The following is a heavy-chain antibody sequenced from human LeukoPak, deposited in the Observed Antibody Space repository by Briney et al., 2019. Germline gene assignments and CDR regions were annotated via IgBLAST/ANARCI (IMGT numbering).Heavy chain of an antibody. CDR3: ARDRRYCSSTSCYAGYYYYYYMDV. Sequence: PSETLSLTCTVSGGSISSYYWSWIRQPAGKGLEWIGRIYTSGSTNYNPSLKSRVTMSVDTSKNQFSLKLSSVTAADTAVYYCARDRRYCSSTSCYAGYYYYYYMDVWGKGTTVTISS. CDR1: GGSISSYY. V-gene: IGHV4-4*07. D-gene: IGHD2-2*01. J-gene: IGHJ6*03. CDR2: IYTSGST.